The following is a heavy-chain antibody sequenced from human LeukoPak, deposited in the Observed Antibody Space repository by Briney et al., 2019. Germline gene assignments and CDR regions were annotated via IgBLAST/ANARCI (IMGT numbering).Heavy chain of an antibody. CDR1: GFTFSSYP. D-gene: IGHD3-10*01. J-gene: IGHJ6*02. CDR3: AKVGGAAYYYYTGMDV. V-gene: IGHV3-23*01. Sequence: PGGSLRLSCAVSGFTFSSYPMSWVRQAPGKGLEWVLAISGSGGDTYYADSVKGRFTISRDNSKNTLSLQMNSLRADDTAVYYCAKVGGAAYYYYTGMDVWGQGTTVTVSS. CDR2: ISGSGGDT.